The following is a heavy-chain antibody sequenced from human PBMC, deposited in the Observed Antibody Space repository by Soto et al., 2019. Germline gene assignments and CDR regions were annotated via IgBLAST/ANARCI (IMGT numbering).Heavy chain of an antibody. CDR2: VIPIFGTA. D-gene: IGHD2-15*01. Sequence: QVQLVQSEAEVKKPGSSVKVSCKASGGTFSSYAISWVRQAPGQGLEWMGGVIPIFGTANYAQMLQGRVTSTADESTCTAYRYLTTLRFEDTAKYYCARGVGDIVLAGAAPNYYYYGMDVLGQGTTVTVSS. CDR3: ARGVGDIVLAGAAPNYYYYGMDV. CDR1: GGTFSSYA. V-gene: IGHV1-69*01. J-gene: IGHJ6*02.